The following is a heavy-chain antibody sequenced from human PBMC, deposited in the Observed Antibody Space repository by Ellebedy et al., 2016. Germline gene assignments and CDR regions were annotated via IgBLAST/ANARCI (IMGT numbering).Heavy chain of an antibody. CDR1: GFTFSSYS. Sequence: GGSLRLXXAASGFTFSSYSMNWVRKAPGKGLEWVSSISSSSSYIYYAGSVKGRFTISRDNAKNSLYLQMNSLRAEDTAVYYCARDVEYSSGWYGSWGQGTLVTVSS. CDR3: ARDVEYSSGWYGS. V-gene: IGHV3-21*01. J-gene: IGHJ4*02. CDR2: ISSSSSYI. D-gene: IGHD6-19*01.